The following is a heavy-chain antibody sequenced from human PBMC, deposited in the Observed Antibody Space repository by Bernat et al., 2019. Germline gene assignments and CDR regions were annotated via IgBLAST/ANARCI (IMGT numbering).Heavy chain of an antibody. V-gene: IGHV3-23*04. J-gene: IGHJ3*02. Sequence: EVQLVESGGGLVQPGGSLRLSCAASGFTFSSYAMSWVRQAPGKGLEWVSAMSGSGGSTYYADSVKGRFTISRDNSKNTLYLQTNSLRAEDTAVYYCAKHQGATMIVVGINDAFDIWGKGTMVTVSS. CDR3: AKHQGATMIVVGINDAFDI. CDR2: MSGSGGST. D-gene: IGHD3-22*01. CDR1: GFTFSSYA.